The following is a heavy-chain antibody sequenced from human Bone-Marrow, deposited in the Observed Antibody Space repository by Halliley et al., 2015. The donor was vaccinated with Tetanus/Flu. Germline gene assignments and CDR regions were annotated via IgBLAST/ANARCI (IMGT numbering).Heavy chain of an antibody. Sequence: STISASCRNAFYADSVKGRFPISRDNSDNTLSVQMNGLRPEDTSIYYCARDLHDTSGFYVHFDYWGQGILVTVSS. J-gene: IGHJ4*02. V-gene: IGHV3-23*01. CDR2: ISASCRNA. D-gene: IGHD3-16*01. CDR3: ARDLHDTSGFYVHFDY.